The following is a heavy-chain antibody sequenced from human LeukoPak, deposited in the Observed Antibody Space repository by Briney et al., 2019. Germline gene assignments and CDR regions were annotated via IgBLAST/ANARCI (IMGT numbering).Heavy chain of an antibody. J-gene: IGHJ4*02. CDR1: GFTVSNNY. CDR2: IYSGGSI. CDR3: ARVIGSYYYY. V-gene: IGHV3-53*01. D-gene: IGHD1-26*01. Sequence: GGSLRLSCAASGFTVSNNYMSWVRQAPGKGLEWVSVIYSGGSIYYADSVKGRFTISRDNSKNTLCLQMNSLRAEDTAVYYCARVIGSYYYYWGQGTLVTVSS.